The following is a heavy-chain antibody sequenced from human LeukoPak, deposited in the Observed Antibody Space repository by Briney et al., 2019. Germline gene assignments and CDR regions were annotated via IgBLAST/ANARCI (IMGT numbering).Heavy chain of an antibody. CDR3: ARDRPYYDILTGYYIGEAFDI. CDR1: GFTVSSNY. V-gene: IGHV3-53*01. D-gene: IGHD3-9*01. J-gene: IGHJ3*02. Sequence: PGGSLRLSCAASGFTVSSNYMSWVRQAPGKGLEWVSVIYSGGNTYYADSVKGRFTISRDNSKNTLYLQMNSLRAEDTAVYYCARDRPYYDILTGYYIGEAFDIWAKGQWSPSLQ. CDR2: IYSGGNT.